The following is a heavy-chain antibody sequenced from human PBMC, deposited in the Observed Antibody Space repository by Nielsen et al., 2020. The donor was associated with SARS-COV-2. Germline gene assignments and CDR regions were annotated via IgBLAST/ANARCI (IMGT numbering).Heavy chain of an antibody. CDR1: GFTFSSYA. D-gene: IGHD4-17*01. CDR2: ISGSGGST. CDR3: AVGYGDYDWYFDL. V-gene: IGHV3-23*01. J-gene: IGHJ2*01. Sequence: GESLKISCAASGFTFSSYAMSWVRQAPGKGLEWVSAISGSGGSTYYADSVKGRFTISRDNAKSTLYLQMNSLRAEDTALYHCAVGYGDYDWYFDLWGRGTLVTVSS.